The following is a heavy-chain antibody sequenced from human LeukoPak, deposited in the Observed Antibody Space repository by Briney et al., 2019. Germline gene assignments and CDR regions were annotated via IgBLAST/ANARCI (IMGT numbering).Heavy chain of an antibody. CDR3: ARGLAYAGEDHPSTLDY. CDR1: GGSISSSSYY. Sequence: PSETLSLTCTVSGGSISSSSYYWGWIRQPPGKGLEWIGCIYYSGSTYYNPSLKSRVTISVDTSKNQFSLKLSSVTAADTAVYYCARGLAYAGEDHPSTLDYWGQGTLVTVSS. V-gene: IGHV4-39*01. D-gene: IGHD3-16*01. J-gene: IGHJ4*02. CDR2: IYYSGST.